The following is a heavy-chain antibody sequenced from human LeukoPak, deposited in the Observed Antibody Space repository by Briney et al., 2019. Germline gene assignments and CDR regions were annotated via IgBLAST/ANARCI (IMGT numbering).Heavy chain of an antibody. CDR3: ALSREAAGTVFDD. V-gene: IGHV3-74*01. D-gene: IGHD6-13*01. CDR2: INSDGRST. J-gene: IGHJ4*02. Sequence: GGSLRLSCTASGFTFSSYWMHWVRQAPGKGLVCVSRINSDGRSTTYADSVKGRFTISRDNAKNTLYLQMNSLRAEDTAVYYCALSREAAGTVFDDWGQGTLVTVSS. CDR1: GFTFSSYW.